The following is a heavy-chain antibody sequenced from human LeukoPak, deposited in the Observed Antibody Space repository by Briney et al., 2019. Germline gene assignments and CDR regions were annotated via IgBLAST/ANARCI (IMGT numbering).Heavy chain of an antibody. D-gene: IGHD3-16*01. Sequence: SETLSLTPTLSGGSTSRYYWSCIWQPAPRGLEWIGSISTSGSTNYDPSLKSRVTMSVDTSKNQFSLKLSSVTAADTAVYYCARWMINYYMDVWGKGTTVTV. CDR3: ARWMINYYMDV. CDR2: ISTSGST. CDR1: GGSTSRYY. J-gene: IGHJ6*03. V-gene: IGHV4-4*07.